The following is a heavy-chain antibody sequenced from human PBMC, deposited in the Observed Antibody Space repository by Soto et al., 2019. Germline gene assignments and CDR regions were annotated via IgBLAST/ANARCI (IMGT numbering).Heavy chain of an antibody. CDR3: ASHPLYSSSFPAVDDAFDI. D-gene: IGHD6-13*01. J-gene: IGHJ3*02. V-gene: IGHV4-59*01. CDR1: GGSISSYY. Sequence: QVQLQESGPGLVKPSETLSLTCTVSGGSISSYYWSWIRQPPGKGLEWIGYIYYSGSTNYNPSLKSRVTISVDTSKNQFSLKLSSVTAADTAVYYCASHPLYSSSFPAVDDAFDIWGQGTMVTVSS. CDR2: IYYSGST.